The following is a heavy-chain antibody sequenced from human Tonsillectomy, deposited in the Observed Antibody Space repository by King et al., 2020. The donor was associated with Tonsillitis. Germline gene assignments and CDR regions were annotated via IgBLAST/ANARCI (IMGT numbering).Heavy chain of an antibody. Sequence: VQLVESGGGLVKPGGSLRLSCAASGFTFSTYSMNWVRQAPGKGLEWVSSISGSRNYIYYADSVKGRFTISRDNAKNSLYLQMNSLRAEDTAVYYCERAHYYDSSGYYFFDYWGQGTLVTVSS. J-gene: IGHJ4*02. CDR2: ISGSRNYI. V-gene: IGHV3-21*01. CDR3: ERAHYYDSSGYYFFDY. D-gene: IGHD3-22*01. CDR1: GFTFSTYS.